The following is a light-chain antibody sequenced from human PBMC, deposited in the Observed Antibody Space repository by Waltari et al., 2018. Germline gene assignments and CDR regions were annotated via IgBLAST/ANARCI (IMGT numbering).Light chain of an antibody. CDR2: DVN. V-gene: IGLV2-14*01. CDR1: SSDIGTSNY. CDR3: SSYSRITTSVV. J-gene: IGLJ3*02. Sequence: SALTQPASVSGSPGQSITISCPGTSSDIGTSNYASWYQQHPGKAPKLMLYDVNKRPSGVSYRFSGSKSGNTASLTISGLQAEDEADYYCSSYSRITTSVVFGGGTKLTVL.